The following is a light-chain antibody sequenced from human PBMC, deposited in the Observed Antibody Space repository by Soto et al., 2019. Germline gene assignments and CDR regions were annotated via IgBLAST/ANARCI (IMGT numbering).Light chain of an antibody. V-gene: IGKV3-15*01. CDR2: GAS. CDR3: QQYNNWPPWT. CDR1: QSVSSN. J-gene: IGKJ1*01. Sequence: EIVMTQSPGTLSVSPGERATLSCRASQSVSSNLAWYRQKPGQAPRLLIYGASTRATGIPARFSGSGSGTEFTLPISSLQSEDFAVYYCQQYNNWPPWTFGQGTKVEIK.